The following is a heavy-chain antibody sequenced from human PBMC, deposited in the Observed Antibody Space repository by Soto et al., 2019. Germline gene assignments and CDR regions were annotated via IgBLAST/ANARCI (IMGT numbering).Heavy chain of an antibody. CDR2: ITHGGST. V-gene: IGHV4-28*01. Sequence: PSETLSLTCAVYGYSIRSSDWWGWIRQPPGKGLEWIGYITHGGSTNYNPSLKRRVTMSVDPSKNQFSLNLTSVTAVDTAVYYCARMAVTIFYYYAMDVWGQGTTVTVSS. J-gene: IGHJ6*02. CDR3: ARMAVTIFYYYAMDV. CDR1: GYSIRSSDW. D-gene: IGHD3-3*01.